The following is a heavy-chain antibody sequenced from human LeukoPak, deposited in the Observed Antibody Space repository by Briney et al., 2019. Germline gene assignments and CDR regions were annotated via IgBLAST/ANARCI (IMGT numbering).Heavy chain of an antibody. V-gene: IGHV3-53*01. Sequence: GGSLRLSCAASGFTVSSNYMSWVSQAPGQGLEWVTVIYSGGSTYYADSVKGRFTISRDNAKNSLYLQMDSLRVEDTAVYYCARDFFHSSDSRPFDYWGQGTLVTVSS. CDR2: IYSGGST. CDR3: ARDFFHSSDSRPFDY. CDR1: GFTVSSNY. D-gene: IGHD3-22*01. J-gene: IGHJ4*02.